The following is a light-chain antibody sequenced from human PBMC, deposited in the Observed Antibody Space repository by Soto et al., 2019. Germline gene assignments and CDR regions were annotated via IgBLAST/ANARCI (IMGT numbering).Light chain of an antibody. V-gene: IGKV4-1*01. J-gene: IGKJ1*01. CDR2: WAS. Sequence: DIVMTQSPDSLAVSLGERATINCKSSQNILYSSNNKNFLAWYQQRPGQPPKLLIYWASTRESGVPDRFSGTGSGTDFSLTISSLQAEDVAVYYCLQHYRMWTFSQGTKVEIK. CDR3: LQHYRMWT. CDR1: QNILYSSNNKNF.